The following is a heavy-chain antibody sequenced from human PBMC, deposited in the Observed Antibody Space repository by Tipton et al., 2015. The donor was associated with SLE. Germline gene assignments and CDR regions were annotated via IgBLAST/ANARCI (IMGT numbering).Heavy chain of an antibody. CDR3: ARLVTLSRIDF. Sequence: TLSLTCTVSGGSIRSSRHFWGWIRQPPGKGLEWIGTFYYGGRTFYNPSLKSRVTLLLDTSKNQFSLDLSSVTAADTAVYYCARLVTLSRIDFWGQGTLVTVSS. D-gene: IGHD2-21*02. J-gene: IGHJ4*02. CDR2: FYYGGRT. CDR1: GGSIRSSRHF. V-gene: IGHV4-39*07.